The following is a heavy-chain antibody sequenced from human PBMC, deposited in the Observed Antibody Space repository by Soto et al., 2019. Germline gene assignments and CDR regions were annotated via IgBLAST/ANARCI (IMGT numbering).Heavy chain of an antibody. CDR1: GFSVSSNY. CDR2: IYSGGTT. J-gene: IGHJ4*02. V-gene: IGHV3-53*02. CDR3: ASRYIVGVTGDY. Sequence: EVQLVETGGGMIQPGGSLRLSCAVSGFSVSSNYMSWVRQAPGKGLEWVSLIYSGGTTSYADSVKGRIITSRDSSKNTLFLQMNSLRVEDTAVYYSASRYIVGVTGDYWGQGTLVTVSS. D-gene: IGHD1-26*01.